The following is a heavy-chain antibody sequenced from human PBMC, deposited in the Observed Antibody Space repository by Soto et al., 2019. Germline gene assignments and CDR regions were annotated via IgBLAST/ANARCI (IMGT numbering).Heavy chain of an antibody. D-gene: IGHD3-10*01. Sequence: TSETLSLTCAVSGGSISSGGYYWSWIRQPPGKGLEWIGEVNHSGNTNYNPSLKSRVTISVDTSKNQFSLKLSSVTAADAAVYYCARGWRFGYSGSFSLDYWGQGTPVTVSS. CDR2: VNHSGNT. J-gene: IGHJ4*02. CDR3: ARGWRFGYSGSFSLDY. V-gene: IGHV4-34*01. CDR1: GGSISSGGYY.